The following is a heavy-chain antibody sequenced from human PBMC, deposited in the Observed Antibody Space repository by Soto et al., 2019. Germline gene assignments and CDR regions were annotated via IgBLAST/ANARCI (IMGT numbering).Heavy chain of an antibody. CDR3: ARSYYDILAQLDI. CDR2: INHSGST. Sequence: PSETLSLTCAVYGGSFSGYYWSWIRQPPGKGLEWIGEINHSGSTNYNPSLKSRVTISVDTSKNQFSLKLSSVTAADTAVYYCARSYYDILAQLDIWGQGTMVTVSS. J-gene: IGHJ3*02. V-gene: IGHV4-34*01. CDR1: GGSFSGYY. D-gene: IGHD3-9*01.